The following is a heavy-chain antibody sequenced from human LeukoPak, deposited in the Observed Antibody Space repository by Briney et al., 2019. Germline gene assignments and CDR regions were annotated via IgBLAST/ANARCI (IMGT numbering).Heavy chain of an antibody. V-gene: IGHV1-8*01. Sequence: ASVKVSCKASGYTFTSYDINWVRQATGQGLEWMGWMNPNSGNTGYAQKFQGRVTMTRNTSISTAYMELSSLRSEDTAVYYCARGRGSGWYKWYWFDPWGQGTTVTVSS. CDR1: GYTFTSYD. J-gene: IGHJ5*01. CDR2: MNPNSGNT. CDR3: ARGRGSGWYKWYWFDP. D-gene: IGHD6-19*01.